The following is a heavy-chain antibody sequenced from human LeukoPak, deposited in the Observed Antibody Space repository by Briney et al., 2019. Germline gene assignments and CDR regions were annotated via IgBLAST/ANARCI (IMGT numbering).Heavy chain of an antibody. V-gene: IGHV3-23*01. CDR2: ISGSDGST. D-gene: IGHD2-21*02. CDR1: GFTFSSYP. CDR3: AKVVSSGGADCYALDY. Sequence: GGSLTLSCAASGFTFSSYPMTWVRQAPDNRLESVSAISGSDGSTYYADSVKGRFTISRDDSQITLYLQMNSLSAEDTAVYYCAKVVSSGGADCYALDYWGQGTLVTVSS. J-gene: IGHJ4*02.